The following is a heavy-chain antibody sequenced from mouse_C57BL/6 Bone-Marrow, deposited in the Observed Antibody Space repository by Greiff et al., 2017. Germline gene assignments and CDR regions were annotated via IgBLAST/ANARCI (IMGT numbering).Heavy chain of an antibody. D-gene: IGHD1-1*01. J-gene: IGHJ4*01. Sequence: EVHLVESGGGLVQPGGSLKLSCAASGFTFSNYYMYWVRQTPEKRLEWVAYISNGGGSTYYPDTVKGRFTISRDNAKNTLYLQRSRLKSEDTAMYYCARRGTTVVALDYWGQGTSVTVSS. CDR3: ARRGTTVVALDY. CDR1: GFTFSNYY. V-gene: IGHV5-12*01. CDR2: ISNGGGST.